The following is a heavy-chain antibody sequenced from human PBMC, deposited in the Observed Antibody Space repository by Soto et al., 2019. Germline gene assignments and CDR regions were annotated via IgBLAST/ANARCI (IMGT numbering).Heavy chain of an antibody. CDR3: VKQAVGSMSSE. J-gene: IGHJ4*02. D-gene: IGHD2-2*01. CDR1: GAPIISHTYY. Sequence: SETLSLTCAVSGAPIISHTYYWVWIRQPPGKGLEWIGTINVGGTTYYSPSLKSRLTASLDTSNNQVSLILSSVTVTDMAVYFCVKQAVGSMSSEWGPGTLVTVSS. CDR2: INVGGTT. V-gene: IGHV4-39*01.